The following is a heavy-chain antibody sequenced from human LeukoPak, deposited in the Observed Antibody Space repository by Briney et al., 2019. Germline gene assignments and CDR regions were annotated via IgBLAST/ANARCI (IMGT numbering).Heavy chain of an antibody. CDR1: GGSISSGVYY. CDR3: ASHRRTGTHY. Sequence: SQTLSLTCTVSGGSISSGVYYWSWIRQHPGKGLEWIGYIYYSGSTYYNPSLKSRVTISVDTSKNQFSLKLSSVTAADTAVYYCASHRRTGTHYWGQGTLVTVSS. D-gene: IGHD1-1*01. CDR2: IYYSGST. J-gene: IGHJ4*02. V-gene: IGHV4-31*03.